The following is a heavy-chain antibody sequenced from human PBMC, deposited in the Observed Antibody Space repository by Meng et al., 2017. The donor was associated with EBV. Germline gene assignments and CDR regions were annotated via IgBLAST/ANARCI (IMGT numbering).Heavy chain of an antibody. J-gene: IGHJ5*02. Sequence: GQLVQSGAEVKKPGASVKDSWKASGYTFTRYDINWVRQATGQGLEWMGWMNPNSGNTGYAQKFQGRVTMTRNTSISTAYMELSSLRSEDTAVYYCARGRGVYCSGGSCYPGWFDPWGQGTLVTVSS. CDR1: GYTFTRYD. V-gene: IGHV1-8*01. CDR2: MNPNSGNT. D-gene: IGHD2-15*01. CDR3: ARGRGVYCSGGSCYPGWFDP.